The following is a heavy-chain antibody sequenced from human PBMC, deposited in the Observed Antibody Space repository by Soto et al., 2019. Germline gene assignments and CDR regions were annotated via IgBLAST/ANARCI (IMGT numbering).Heavy chain of an antibody. CDR3: ARDRRLGKKKFDY. CDR1: GGSISSGDYY. V-gene: IGHV4-30-4*01. D-gene: IGHD7-27*01. J-gene: IGHJ4*02. Sequence: QVQLQESGPGLVKPSQTLSLTCTVSGGSISSGDYYWSWIRQPPGKGLEWIGYIYYSGSTYYNPSRRSRVTVSVDTSKNQFSLKLGSVTAADTAVYYCARDRRLGKKKFDYWGQGTLVTVSS. CDR2: IYYSGST.